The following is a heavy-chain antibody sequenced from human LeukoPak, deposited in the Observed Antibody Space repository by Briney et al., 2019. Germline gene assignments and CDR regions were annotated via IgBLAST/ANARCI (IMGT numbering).Heavy chain of an antibody. D-gene: IGHD5-24*01. V-gene: IGHV3-43*02. CDR1: GFTFDDYA. J-gene: IGHJ4*02. Sequence: GGSMILSCAASGFTFDDYAMHWVRQAPGKGLEWVSLNSGDGCSTYYADSVKGRFTISRDNSKNSLYLQMNSLRTEDTALYYCAKGQMATIRYWGQGTLVTVSS. CDR2: NSGDGCST. CDR3: AKGQMATIRY.